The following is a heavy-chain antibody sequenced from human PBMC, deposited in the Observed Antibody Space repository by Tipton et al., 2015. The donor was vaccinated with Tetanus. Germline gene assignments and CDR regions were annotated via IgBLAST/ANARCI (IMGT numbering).Heavy chain of an antibody. D-gene: IGHD1-1*01. Sequence: QLVQSGAEVRKPGESLKISCQGSGYNFSHYSIGWVRQMPGRGLEWMGIVDPRDSQATYGPSFQGQVTISADRSINVAYLQWGSLKASDTGMYYCARRLGPYTGDQIWYFDLWGRGTMITVSS. CDR3: ARRLGPYTGDQIWYFDL. J-gene: IGHJ2*01. CDR2: VDPRDSQA. CDR1: GYNFSHYS. V-gene: IGHV5-51*01.